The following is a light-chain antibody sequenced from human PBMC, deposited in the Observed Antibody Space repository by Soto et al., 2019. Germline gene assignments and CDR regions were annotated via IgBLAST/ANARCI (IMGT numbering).Light chain of an antibody. CDR1: KRVSSSS. V-gene: IGKV3-20*01. CDR2: GVS. CDR3: QQYSISST. J-gene: IGKJ1*01. Sequence: DIVLTQSPATLSLSHGEWATLSCRARKRVSSSSLAWYQHKPGQSPRLLIFGVSSRATDIPDRFSGSGSGTDFTLTINRLEPEDFAVYYCQQYSISSTFGQGTKVDIK.